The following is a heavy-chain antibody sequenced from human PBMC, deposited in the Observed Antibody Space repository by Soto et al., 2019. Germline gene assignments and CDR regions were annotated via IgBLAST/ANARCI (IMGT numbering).Heavy chain of an antibody. Sequence: EVQLVESGGGLVQPGGSLRLSCAASGFTFNNFWMHWVRQAPGKGLVWVSRINTAGTITSYADSVKGRFSISRDNAKNTVYLQTNSLRDDDTAVYYCARDLTSLGTPGDDFDYWGQGTLVTVSS. J-gene: IGHJ4*02. CDR1: GFTFNNFW. D-gene: IGHD1-1*01. CDR3: ARDLTSLGTPGDDFDY. V-gene: IGHV3-74*01. CDR2: INTAGTIT.